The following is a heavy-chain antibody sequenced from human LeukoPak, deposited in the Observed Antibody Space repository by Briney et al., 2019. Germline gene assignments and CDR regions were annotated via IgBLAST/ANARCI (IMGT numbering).Heavy chain of an antibody. CDR3: ARGRYYDSSGYQSDAFDI. CDR2: MNPNSGNT. CDR1: GYTFTSYD. D-gene: IGHD3-22*01. J-gene: IGHJ3*02. Sequence: ASVKVSCKASGYTFTSYDINWVRQATGQGLEWMGWMNPNSGNTGYAQKFQGRVTITRNTSISTAYMELSSLRSEDMAVYYCARGRYYDSSGYQSDAFDIWGQGTMVTVSS. V-gene: IGHV1-8*03.